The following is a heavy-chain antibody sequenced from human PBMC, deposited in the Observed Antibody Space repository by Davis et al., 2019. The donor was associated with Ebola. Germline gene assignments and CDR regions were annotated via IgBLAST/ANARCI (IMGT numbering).Heavy chain of an antibody. J-gene: IGHJ4*02. V-gene: IGHV5-51*01. Sequence: GDSLNISCKASGYSSNTYLIGWVRQMPWKGLEWMGTIYASGSHASYSPSFQGQVTISADKSISTAYLQWSSLKASDTAIYYCATQYDYAIYNWGQGTLVTVSS. CDR1: GYSSNTYL. CDR2: IYASGSHA. CDR3: ATQYDYAIYN. D-gene: IGHD4-17*01.